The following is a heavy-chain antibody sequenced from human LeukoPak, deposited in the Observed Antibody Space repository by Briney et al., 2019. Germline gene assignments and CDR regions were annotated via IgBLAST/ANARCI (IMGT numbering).Heavy chain of an antibody. CDR3: GRIPAAGSLKGSFDI. CDR1: GYSFTTYW. Sequence: GESLNISCKGSGYSFTTYWIGWVRQMPGKGLEWMGIIYPGDSDTTYSTSFQGQVTISADKSISTAYLQWSSLKASDSAMYYCGRIPAAGSLKGSFDIWGQGTMVTVSS. V-gene: IGHV5-51*01. CDR2: IYPGDSDT. J-gene: IGHJ3*02. D-gene: IGHD6-13*01.